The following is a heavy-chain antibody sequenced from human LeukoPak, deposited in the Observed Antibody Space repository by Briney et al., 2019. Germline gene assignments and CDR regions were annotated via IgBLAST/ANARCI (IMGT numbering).Heavy chain of an antibody. V-gene: IGHV3-33*01. D-gene: IGHD7-27*01. J-gene: IGHJ3*02. CDR2: IWHEGNTK. Sequence: GGSLRLSCAASGFTFSSYGMHWDRQAPGKGLEWVAVIWHEGNTKKYADSVKGRITISRDNSKNTLYLEMNSLRAEDTAVYYCARGWGSGLYASAFGIWGQGTMVTISS. CDR1: GFTFSSYG. CDR3: ARGWGSGLYASAFGI.